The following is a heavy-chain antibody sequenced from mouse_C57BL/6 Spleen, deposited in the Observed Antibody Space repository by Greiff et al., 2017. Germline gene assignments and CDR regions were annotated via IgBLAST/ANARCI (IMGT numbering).Heavy chain of an antibody. Sequence: VQLVESGAELAKPGASVKLSCKASGYTFTSYWMHWVKQRPGQGLEWIGYINPSSGYTKYNQKLKDKATVTADKSSSTAYMQRSSLTYDDSAVYYCARNMDCDDYGGQGTTLTVSS. J-gene: IGHJ2*01. V-gene: IGHV1-7*01. CDR3: ARNMDCDDY. CDR2: INPSSGYT. D-gene: IGHD1-1*02. CDR1: GYTFTSYW.